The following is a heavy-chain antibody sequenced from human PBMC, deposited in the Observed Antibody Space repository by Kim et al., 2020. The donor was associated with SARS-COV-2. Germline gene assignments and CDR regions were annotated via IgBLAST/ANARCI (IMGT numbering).Heavy chain of an antibody. CDR1: GGSISSGGYY. J-gene: IGHJ5*02. D-gene: IGHD3-22*01. Sequence: SETLSLTCTVSGGSISSGGYYWSWIRQHPGKGLEWFGYIYYSGSTYYNPSLKSRVTISVDTSKNQFSLKLSSVTAADTAVYYCARNIGITMIVVVTGWFDPWGQGTLVTVSS. V-gene: IGHV4-31*03. CDR3: ARNIGITMIVVVTGWFDP. CDR2: IYYSGST.